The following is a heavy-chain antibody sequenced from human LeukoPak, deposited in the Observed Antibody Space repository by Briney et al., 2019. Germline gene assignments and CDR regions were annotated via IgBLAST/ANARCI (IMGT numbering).Heavy chain of an antibody. CDR1: GGSISSGSYY. V-gene: IGHV4-61*02. CDR2: IYTSGST. D-gene: IGHD3-3*01. CDR3: ASESITIFGVVNAQYYYYYYYMDV. Sequence: SETLSLTCTVSGGSISSGSYYWSWIRQPAGKGLEWIGRIYTSGSTNYNPSLKSRVTISVDTSKNQFSLKLSSVTAADTAVYYCASESITIFGVVNAQYYYYYYYMDVWGKGTTVTVSS. J-gene: IGHJ6*03.